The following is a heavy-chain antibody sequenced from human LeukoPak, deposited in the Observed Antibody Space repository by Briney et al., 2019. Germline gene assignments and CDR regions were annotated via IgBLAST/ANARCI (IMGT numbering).Heavy chain of an antibody. CDR1: GFTFSSYA. CDR3: AGGNWNYGGNWFDP. V-gene: IGHV3-23*01. D-gene: IGHD1-7*01. CDR2: IRGSGGST. Sequence: GGSLRLSCAASGFTFSSYAMSWVRQAPGKGLEWVSAIRGSGGSTYYADSVKGRFTISRDNSKNTLYLQMNSPRAEDTAVYYCAGGNWNYGGNWFDPWGQGTLVTVSS. J-gene: IGHJ5*02.